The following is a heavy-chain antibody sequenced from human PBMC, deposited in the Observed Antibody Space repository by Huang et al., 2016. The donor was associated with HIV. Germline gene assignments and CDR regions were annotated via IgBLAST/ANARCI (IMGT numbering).Heavy chain of an antibody. CDR3: AKGGSAAAVLDF. CDR1: GFTFSSYG. D-gene: IGHD6-13*01. V-gene: IGHV3-30*18. J-gene: IGHJ4*02. CDR2: ISYDGKTK. Sequence: QVQLVESGGGVVQPGRSLRISCAASGFTFSSYGMHWVRQAPGKGLEGVAGISYDGKTKYYADSVKGRFSISRDNSKTTVYLQLNSLRVEDTAVYYCAKGGSAAAVLDFWGQGTLVTVSS.